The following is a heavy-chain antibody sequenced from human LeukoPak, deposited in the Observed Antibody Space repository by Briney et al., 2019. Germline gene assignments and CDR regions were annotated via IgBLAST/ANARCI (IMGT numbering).Heavy chain of an antibody. J-gene: IGHJ4*02. CDR2: FYYSGST. CDR1: GGSISSYY. D-gene: IGHD6-13*01. Sequence: SETLSLTCTVSGGSISSYYWSWIRQPPGKGLEWIGYFYYSGSTNYNPSLKSRVTISVDTSKNQFSLKLSSVTAADTAVYYCARVGSYSSSWSLDYWGQGTLVTVSS. V-gene: IGHV4-59*01. CDR3: ARVGSYSSSWSLDY.